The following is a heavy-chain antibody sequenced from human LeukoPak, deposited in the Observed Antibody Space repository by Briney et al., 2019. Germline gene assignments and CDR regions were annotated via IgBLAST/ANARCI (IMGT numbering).Heavy chain of an antibody. CDR3: ARVPYSNYFDF. CDR1: GGSISSYY. J-gene: IGHJ4*02. CDR2: IHYSGST. V-gene: IGHV4-59*01. Sequence: ASETLSLTCTVSGGSISSYYWSWIRQPPGKGLEWIGYIHYSGSTTYNPSLKSRVTISVDTSKNQFSLKLSSVTAADTAVYYCARVPYSNYFDFWGQGTLVTVSS. D-gene: IGHD4-11*01.